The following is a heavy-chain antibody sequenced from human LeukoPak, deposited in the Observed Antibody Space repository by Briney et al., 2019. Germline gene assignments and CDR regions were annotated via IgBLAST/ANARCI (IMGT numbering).Heavy chain of an antibody. CDR2: MYHDGDT. CDR1: GYSISSGYH. Sequence: SETLSLTCTVSGYSISSGYHWGWIRQPPGKGLEWIGSMYHDGDTFYNPSLKSRVTISVDTSKNQFSLNLSSVTAADTAVYYCARDPMVDYWGQGTLVTVSS. V-gene: IGHV4-38-2*02. CDR3: ARDPMVDY. J-gene: IGHJ4*02.